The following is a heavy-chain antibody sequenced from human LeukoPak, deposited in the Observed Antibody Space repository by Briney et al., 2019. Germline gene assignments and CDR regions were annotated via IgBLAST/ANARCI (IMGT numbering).Heavy chain of an antibody. D-gene: IGHD3-3*01. J-gene: IGHJ4*02. CDR3: ARHYDFWSGYYRVTYYFDY. CDR1: GGSFSGYY. Sequence: SETLSLTCAVYGGSFSGYYWSWIRQPPGKGLEWIGEINHSGSTNYNPSLKSRVTISVDTSKNQFSLKLSSVTAADTAVYYCARHYDFWSGYYRVTYYFDYWGQGTLVTVSS. V-gene: IGHV4-34*01. CDR2: INHSGST.